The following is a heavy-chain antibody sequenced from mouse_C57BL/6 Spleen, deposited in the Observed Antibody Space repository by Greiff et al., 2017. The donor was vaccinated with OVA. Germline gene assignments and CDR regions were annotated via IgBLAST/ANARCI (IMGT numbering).Heavy chain of an antibody. CDR1: GYTFTSYT. D-gene: IGHD1-1*01. V-gene: IGHV1-4*01. CDR3: AYGSSEYYFDY. CDR2: INPSSGYT. J-gene: IGHJ2*01. Sequence: VQLKESGAELARPGASVKMSCKASGYTFTSYTMHWVKQRPGQGLEWIGYINPSSGYTKYNQKFKDKATLTADKSSSTAYMQLSSLTSEDSAVYYCAYGSSEYYFDYWGQGTTLTVSS.